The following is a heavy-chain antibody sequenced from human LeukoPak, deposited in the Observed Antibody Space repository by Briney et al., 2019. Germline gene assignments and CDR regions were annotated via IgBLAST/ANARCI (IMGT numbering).Heavy chain of an antibody. CDR2: ISGSGGST. Sequence: PGGSLRLSCAASGFTFSSYAMSWVRQAPGKGLEWVSAISGSGGSTYHADSVKGRFTISRDNSKNTLYLQMNSLRAEDTAVYYCARELRNDFWSGYFVYWGQGTLVTVSS. CDR3: ARELRNDFWSGYFVY. J-gene: IGHJ4*02. CDR1: GFTFSSYA. D-gene: IGHD3-3*01. V-gene: IGHV3-23*01.